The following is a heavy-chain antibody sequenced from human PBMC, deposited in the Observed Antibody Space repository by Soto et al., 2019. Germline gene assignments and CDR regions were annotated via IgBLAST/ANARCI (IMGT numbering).Heavy chain of an antibody. D-gene: IGHD2-8*01. CDR1: GFSFRKYW. J-gene: IGHJ4*02. CDR3: AIQDCTNDVCLEAAVTVGGALEY. Sequence: EVQLVESGGGLVQPGEALRLACAASGFSFRKYWMHWVRQAPGKGPVWVSYISGDGTTTDYAGSVKGRFTISRDNAKNTLFLQMDSLRVEDTAIYFCAIQDCTNDVCLEAAVTVGGALEYWGRGAQVTVSS. CDR2: ISGDGTTT. V-gene: IGHV3-74*01.